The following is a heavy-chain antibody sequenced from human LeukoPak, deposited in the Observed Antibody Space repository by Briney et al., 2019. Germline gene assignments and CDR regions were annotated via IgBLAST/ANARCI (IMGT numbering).Heavy chain of an antibody. J-gene: IGHJ4*02. V-gene: IGHV1-8*01. CDR2: MNPNSGNT. D-gene: IGHD6-19*01. CDR3: ARFTSGWYGGSYYFDY. CDR1: GCTFTSYD. Sequence: ASVKVSCKASGCTFTSYDINWVRQATGQGLEWMGWMNPNSGNTGYAQKFQGRVTMTRNTSISTAYMELSSLRSEDTAVYYCARFTSGWYGGSYYFDYWGQGTLVTVSS.